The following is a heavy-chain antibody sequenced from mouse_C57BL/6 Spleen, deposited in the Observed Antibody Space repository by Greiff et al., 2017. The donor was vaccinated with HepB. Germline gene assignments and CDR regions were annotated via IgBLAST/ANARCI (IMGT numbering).Heavy chain of an antibody. D-gene: IGHD1-1*01. Sequence: QVQLQQPGAELVRPGSSVKLSCKASGYTFTSYWMHWVKQRPIQGLEWIGNIDPSDSDTHYNQKFKDKATLTVDKSSSTAYMQLSSLTSEDSAVYYCARGGSSCAGFAYWGQGTLVTVSA. CDR1: GYTFTSYW. J-gene: IGHJ3*01. CDR2: IDPSDSDT. V-gene: IGHV1-52*01. CDR3: ARGGSSCAGFAY.